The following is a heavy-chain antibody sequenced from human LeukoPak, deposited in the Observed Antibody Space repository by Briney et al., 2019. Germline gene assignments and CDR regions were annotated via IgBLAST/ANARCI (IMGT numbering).Heavy chain of an antibody. Sequence: ASVKVSCKASGYTFTSYDINWVRQATGQGLEWMGWMNPNSGNTGYAQKFQGRVTMTRNTSISTADMELSSLRSEDTAVYYCARIRPYSSSWYLGWGQGTLVTVSS. CDR3: ARIRPYSSSWYLG. J-gene: IGHJ4*02. V-gene: IGHV1-8*01. D-gene: IGHD6-13*01. CDR2: MNPNSGNT. CDR1: GYTFTSYD.